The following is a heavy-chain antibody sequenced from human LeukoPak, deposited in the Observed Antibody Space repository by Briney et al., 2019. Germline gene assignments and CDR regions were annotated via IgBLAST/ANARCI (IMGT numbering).Heavy chain of an antibody. V-gene: IGHV4-30-2*01. Sequence: SETLSLTCAVSGGSISSGSYSWSWIRQPPGKGLEWIGYIYHSGSTYYNPSLKSRVTISVDRSKNQFSLKLSSVTAADTAVYYCAGSLRGYRDAFDIWGQGIMVTVSS. CDR3: AGSLRGYRDAFDI. J-gene: IGHJ3*02. D-gene: IGHD5-12*01. CDR2: IYHSGST. CDR1: GGSISSGSYS.